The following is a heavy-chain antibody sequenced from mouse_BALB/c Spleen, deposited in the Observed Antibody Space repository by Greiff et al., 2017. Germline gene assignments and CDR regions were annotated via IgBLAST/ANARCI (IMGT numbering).Heavy chain of an antibody. D-gene: IGHD1-2*01. V-gene: IGHV6-6*02. J-gene: IGHJ3*01. Sequence: EVKLEESGGGLVQPGGSMKLSCVASGFTFSNYWMNWVRQSPEKGLEWVAEIRLKSNNYATHYAESVKGRFTISRDDSKSSVYLQMNNLRAEDTGIYYCTRRLTTATWFAYWGQGTLVTVSA. CDR2: IRLKSNNYAT. CDR1: GFTFSNYW. CDR3: TRRLTTATWFAY.